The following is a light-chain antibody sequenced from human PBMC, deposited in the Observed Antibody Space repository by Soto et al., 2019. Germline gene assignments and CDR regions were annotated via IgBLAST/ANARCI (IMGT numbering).Light chain of an antibody. CDR1: QGISNY. Sequence: AIRMTQSPSSLSASTGDRFTITCRASQGISNYLAWYQQKPGKAPKLLIYAASTLQSGVPSRLSGSGSGTDFTLTISCLQSEDFATYYCQQYYHYRTFGQGTKVDIK. J-gene: IGKJ1*01. CDR2: AAS. CDR3: QQYYHYRT. V-gene: IGKV1-8*01.